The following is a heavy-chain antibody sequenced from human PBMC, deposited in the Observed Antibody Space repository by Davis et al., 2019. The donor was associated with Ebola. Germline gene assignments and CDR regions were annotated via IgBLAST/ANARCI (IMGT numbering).Heavy chain of an antibody. J-gene: IGHJ4*02. CDR2: IYSGGST. Sequence: PGGSLRLSCAASGFTVSSNYMSWVRQAPGKGLEWVSVIYSGGSTYYADSVKGRFTISRDNSKNTLYLQMNSLRAEDTAVYYCVARQWLVWGFDYWGQGTLVTVSS. CDR3: VARQWLVWGFDY. D-gene: IGHD6-19*01. V-gene: IGHV3-53*01. CDR1: GFTVSSNY.